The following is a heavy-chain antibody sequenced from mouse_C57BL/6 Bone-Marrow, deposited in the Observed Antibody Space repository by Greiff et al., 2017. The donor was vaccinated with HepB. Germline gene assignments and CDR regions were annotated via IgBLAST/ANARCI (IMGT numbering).Heavy chain of an antibody. CDR2: IYPGSGST. CDR1: GYTFTSYW. V-gene: IGHV1-55*01. Sequence: QVQLQQPGAELVKPGASVKMSCKASGYTFTSYWITWVKQRPGQGLEWIGDIYPGSGSTNYNEKFKSKATLTVDTSSSTASMQLSSLTTEDSAVYYCARGEGRALYNSSSYFDDWGQGTTLTVSS. CDR3: ARGEGRALYNSSSYFDD. D-gene: IGHD1-1*01. J-gene: IGHJ2*01.